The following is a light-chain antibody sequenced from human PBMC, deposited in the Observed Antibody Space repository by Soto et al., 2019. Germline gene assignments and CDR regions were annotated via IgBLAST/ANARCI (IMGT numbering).Light chain of an antibody. CDR2: KAS. V-gene: IGKV1-5*03. CDR1: QSISSW. J-gene: IGKJ1*01. Sequence: EIRMAQSPSTLSASVGDRVTITCRASQSISSWFAWYQQKPGKAPKLLVYKASSLESGVPSRFSGSGSGTEFTLTISSLQSDDFATYYCQQYNSYWTFGQGTKVDI. CDR3: QQYNSYWT.